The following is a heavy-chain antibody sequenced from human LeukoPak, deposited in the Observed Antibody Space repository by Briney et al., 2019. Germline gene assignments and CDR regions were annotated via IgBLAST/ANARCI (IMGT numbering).Heavy chain of an antibody. V-gene: IGHV4-38-2*02. CDR3: ARDSDYYDSSGYYYVAIDY. J-gene: IGHJ4*02. Sequence: PSETLSLTWTVSGDSISSGYYWGWIRQPPGKGLEGIGSIYHSGSTYYNPSLKSRVTISVDTSKNQFSLKLSSVTAADTAVYYCARDSDYYDSSGYYYVAIDYWGQGTLVTVSS. CDR1: GDSISSGYY. D-gene: IGHD3-22*01. CDR2: IYHSGST.